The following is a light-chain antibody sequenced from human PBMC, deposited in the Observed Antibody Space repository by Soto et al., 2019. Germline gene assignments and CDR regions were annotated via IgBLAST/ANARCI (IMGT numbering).Light chain of an antibody. CDR3: QQSYSTPRYT. CDR1: QSISTY. CDR2: AAS. Sequence: DIQMTQSPSSLSASVGDRVTITCLASQSISTYLNWYQQKPGKPPKLLIYAASSLQSGVPSRFSGSGSGTDFTLTISSLQPEDFATYYCQQSYSTPRYTFGQGTTLEIK. J-gene: IGKJ2*01. V-gene: IGKV1-39*01.